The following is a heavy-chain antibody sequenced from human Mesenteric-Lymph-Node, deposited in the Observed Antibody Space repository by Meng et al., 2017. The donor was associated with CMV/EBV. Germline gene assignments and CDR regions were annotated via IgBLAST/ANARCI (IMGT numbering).Heavy chain of an antibody. J-gene: IGHJ6*02. Sequence: GESLKISCAASGFTFSSYAMSWVRQAPGKGLEWVSAISGSGGSTYYADSVKGRFTISRDNSKKTLYLQMNSLRAEDTAVYYCAQTFSSSSYYYGMDVWGQGTTVTVSS. D-gene: IGHD6-13*01. CDR3: AQTFSSSSYYYGMDV. CDR2: ISGSGGST. V-gene: IGHV3-23*01. CDR1: GFTFSSYA.